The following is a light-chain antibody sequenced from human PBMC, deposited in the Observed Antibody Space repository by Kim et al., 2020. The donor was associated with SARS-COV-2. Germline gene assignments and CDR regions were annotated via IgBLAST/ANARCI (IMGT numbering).Light chain of an antibody. CDR2: EVS. Sequence: DIVMTQTPLSLSVTPGQPASISCKSSQSLLQTNGKTYFDWYLQKPGQPPQLLIHEVSNRFSAVPDRFSGSGSGTDFTLKISRVEAEDVGVYYCMQSKEFPYTFGQGTKLEI. CDR1: QSLLQTNGKTY. V-gene: IGKV2D-29*01. CDR3: MQSKEFPYT. J-gene: IGKJ2*01.